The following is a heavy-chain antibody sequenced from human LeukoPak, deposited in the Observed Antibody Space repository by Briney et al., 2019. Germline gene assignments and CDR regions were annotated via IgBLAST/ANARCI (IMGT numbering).Heavy chain of an antibody. CDR1: GYSFTSYW. J-gene: IGHJ4*02. Sequence: GESLKISCKGSGYSFTSYWIGWVRQMPGKGLEWMGIIYPGDSDTRYSPSFQGQVTISADKSISTAYLQWSSLRASDTAMYYCARRNDILTGYTDYWGQGTLVTVSS. V-gene: IGHV5-51*01. CDR2: IYPGDSDT. D-gene: IGHD3-9*01. CDR3: ARRNDILTGYTDY.